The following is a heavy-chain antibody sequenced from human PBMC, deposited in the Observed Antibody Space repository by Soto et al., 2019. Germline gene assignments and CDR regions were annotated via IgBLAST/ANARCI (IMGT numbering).Heavy chain of an antibody. Sequence: EVQLFESGGGLVQPGGSLRLSCAASGFTFSNYAMSWVRQTPGKGLEWVSTISGGGGNTYYPDSVKGRFTISRDNSKDTVYLQMNSLRAEDTAICYCAKEGLGRGADYWGQGALVTVTS. CDR1: GFTFSNYA. V-gene: IGHV3-23*01. CDR3: AKEGLGRGADY. CDR2: ISGGGGNT. J-gene: IGHJ4*02.